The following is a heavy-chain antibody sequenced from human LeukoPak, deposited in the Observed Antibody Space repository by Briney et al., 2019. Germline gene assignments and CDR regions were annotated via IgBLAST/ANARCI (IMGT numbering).Heavy chain of an antibody. V-gene: IGHV4-59*01. Sequence: SETLSLTCSVSGGSISTYYWSWIRQPPGKGLEWIGYVHYSGSTNYNPSLKSRATISIDMSSNQFSLRLNSVTAADTAVYYCARLSLAALQGVSYYYHYMGVWGKGTTVIVSS. J-gene: IGHJ6*03. CDR2: VHYSGST. D-gene: IGHD6-6*01. CDR3: ARLSLAALQGVSYYYHYMGV. CDR1: GGSISTYY.